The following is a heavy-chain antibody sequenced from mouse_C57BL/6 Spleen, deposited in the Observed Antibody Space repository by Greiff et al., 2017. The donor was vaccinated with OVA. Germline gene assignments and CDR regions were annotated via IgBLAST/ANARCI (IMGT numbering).Heavy chain of an antibody. V-gene: IGHV1-26*01. Sequence: VQLQQSGPELVKPGASVKISCKASGYTFTDYYMNWVKQSHGKSLEWIGDINPNNGGTSYNQKFKGKATLTVDKSSSTAYMELRSLTSEDSAVYYCARGGKLSSFAYWGQGTLVTISA. D-gene: IGHD6-1*01. CDR3: ARGGKLSSFAY. J-gene: IGHJ3*01. CDR1: GYTFTDYY. CDR2: INPNNGGT.